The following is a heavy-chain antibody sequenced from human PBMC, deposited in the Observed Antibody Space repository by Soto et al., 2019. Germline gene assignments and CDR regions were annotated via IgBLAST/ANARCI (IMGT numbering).Heavy chain of an antibody. J-gene: IGHJ4*02. CDR3: ARDGNSGSYKYYFDY. CDR2: IIPIFGTA. CDR1: GGTFSSYA. V-gene: IGHV1-69*01. Sequence: QVQLVQSGAEVKKPGSSVKVSCKASGGTFSSYAISWVRQAPGQGLEWMGGIIPIFGTANYAQKFQGRVTITADESTSTAYMELSSLRSEDTAGYYCARDGNSGSYKYYFDYWGQGTLVTVSS. D-gene: IGHD1-26*01.